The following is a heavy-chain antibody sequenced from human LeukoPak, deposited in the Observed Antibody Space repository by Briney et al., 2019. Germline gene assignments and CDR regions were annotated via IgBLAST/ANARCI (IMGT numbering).Heavy chain of an antibody. CDR3: ARISSFYYDSRDYYGFDP. D-gene: IGHD3-22*01. Sequence: TSETLSLTCTVSGGSISNSGSYWGWIRQPPGKGLDWIGSIHSTGDTYYNPSLKSRVTISIDTSKNQFSLWLNSVSPADTAVYFCARISSFYYDSRDYYGFDPWGQGTLVTVSS. V-gene: IGHV4-39*01. CDR2: IHSTGDT. J-gene: IGHJ5*02. CDR1: GGSISNSGSY.